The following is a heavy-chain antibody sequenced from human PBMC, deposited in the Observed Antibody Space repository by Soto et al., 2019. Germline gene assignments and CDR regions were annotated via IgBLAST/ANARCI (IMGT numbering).Heavy chain of an antibody. Sequence: EVQLVESGGGLVQPGGSLRLSCAASGFTFSSYSMNWVRQAPGKGLEWVSYISSSSSTIYYADSVKGRFTISRDNAMNSLYRQMNSLRAEATAVYYCARDSGYSYGPLDYWGQGTLVTVSS. CDR2: ISSSSSTI. D-gene: IGHD5-18*01. J-gene: IGHJ4*02. CDR1: GFTFSSYS. CDR3: ARDSGYSYGPLDY. V-gene: IGHV3-48*01.